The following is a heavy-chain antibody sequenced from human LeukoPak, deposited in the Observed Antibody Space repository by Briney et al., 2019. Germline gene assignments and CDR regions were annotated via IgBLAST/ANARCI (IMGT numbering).Heavy chain of an antibody. CDR1: ARTFNTYA. CDR3: APSQGDYYDSSGFDY. V-gene: IGHV1-69*06. Sequence: SCNDYARTFNTYAISCVRPPPGQVHEWMRAILPIFHTATYAQNSQGRVTPTADTSTSTDYMELSSLRSENTAVYYCAPSQGDYYDSSGFDYWGQGTLVTVSS. J-gene: IGHJ4*02. CDR2: ILPIFHTA. D-gene: IGHD3-22*01.